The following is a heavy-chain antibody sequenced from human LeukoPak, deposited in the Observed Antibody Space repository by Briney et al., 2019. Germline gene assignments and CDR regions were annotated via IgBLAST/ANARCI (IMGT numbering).Heavy chain of an antibody. J-gene: IGHJ4*02. Sequence: ASVKVSCKASGYTFTSYDINWVRQATGQGLEWMGRMNPNSGNTGYAQKFQGRVTMTGNTSISTAYMELSSLRSEDTAVYYCARGRIYYDYVWGSSHTLDYWGQGTLVTVSS. D-gene: IGHD3-16*01. V-gene: IGHV1-8*01. CDR2: MNPNSGNT. CDR3: ARGRIYYDYVWGSSHTLDY. CDR1: GYTFTSYD.